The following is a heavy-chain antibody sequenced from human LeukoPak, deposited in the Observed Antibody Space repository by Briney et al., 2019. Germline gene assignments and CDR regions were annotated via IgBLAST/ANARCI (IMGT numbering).Heavy chain of an antibody. CDR2: ISYDGSNK. CDR3: AKDADIVATMAS. Sequence: PGGSLRLSCAASGFTFSSYGMHWVRQAPGKGLEWVAVISYDGSNKYYADSVKGRFTISRGNSKNTLYLQMNSLRAEDTAVYYCAKDADIVATMASWGQGTLVTVSS. V-gene: IGHV3-30*18. CDR1: GFTFSSYG. J-gene: IGHJ5*02. D-gene: IGHD5-12*01.